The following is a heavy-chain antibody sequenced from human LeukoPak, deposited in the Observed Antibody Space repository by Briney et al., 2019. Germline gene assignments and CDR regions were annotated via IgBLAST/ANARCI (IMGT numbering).Heavy chain of an antibody. CDR3: ATLYDSTRTFDY. CDR1: GYTLTELS. Sequence: ASVKVSCKVSGYTLTELSMHWVRQAPGKGLEWMGGFDPEDGETIYAQKFQGRVTMTEDTSTDTAYMELSSLRPEDTAVYYCATLYDSTRTFDYWGQGTLVTVSS. V-gene: IGHV1-24*01. D-gene: IGHD3-22*01. J-gene: IGHJ4*02. CDR2: FDPEDGET.